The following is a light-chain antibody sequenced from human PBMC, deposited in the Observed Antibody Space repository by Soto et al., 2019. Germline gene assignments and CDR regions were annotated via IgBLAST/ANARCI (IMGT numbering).Light chain of an antibody. J-gene: IGKJ4*01. CDR2: DAC. CDR3: QQRTNAPRS. CDR1: QSVSCS. Sequence: EIVLTQSPATLSLSPGERATLSCRASQSVSCSLAWYQQNPGQAPSLLIYDACTRATGIPARFSGSGSGTDFTPVIISLQPDNSPVYYCQQRTNAPRSLGVGTKVET. V-gene: IGKV3-11*01.